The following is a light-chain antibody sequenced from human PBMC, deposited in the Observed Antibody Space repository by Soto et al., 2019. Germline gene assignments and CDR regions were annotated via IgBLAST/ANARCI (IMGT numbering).Light chain of an antibody. V-gene: IGLV1-40*01. CDR3: CSYVDTTTVI. CDR1: SSNIGAGYD. J-gene: IGLJ2*01. CDR2: GDT. Sequence: QSVLTQPPSVSGAPGQRVTISCTGSSSNIGAGYDVHWYQVVPGTAPKLLIYGDTNRPSGVPDRFSGSKSGSSASLAITGLQAEDEADYYCCSYVDTTTVIFGGGTKLTVL.